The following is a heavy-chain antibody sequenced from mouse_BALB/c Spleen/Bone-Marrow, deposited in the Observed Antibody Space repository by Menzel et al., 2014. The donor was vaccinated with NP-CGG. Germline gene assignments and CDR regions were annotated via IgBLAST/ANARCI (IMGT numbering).Heavy chain of an antibody. CDR1: GYTFTSYW. D-gene: IGHD2-5*01. CDR3: ARGLYSTSDY. Sequence: QVHLKQSGPELVKPGASVKLSCKASGYTFTSYWMHWVKQRPGQGLEWIRKIDPSDSNTTYNQKFKGKATLTVDKSSSTAYLQLSSLTSEDSAVYYCARGLYSTSDYWGQGTPVTVSS. CDR2: IDPSDSNT. V-gene: IGHV1-69*02. J-gene: IGHJ4*01.